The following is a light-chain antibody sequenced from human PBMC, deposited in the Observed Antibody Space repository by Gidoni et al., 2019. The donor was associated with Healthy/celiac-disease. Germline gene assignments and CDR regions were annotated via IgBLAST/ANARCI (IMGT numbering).Light chain of an antibody. J-gene: IGLJ2*01. V-gene: IGLV3-21*04. CDR1: NIGSKS. Sequence: SHVLTQPPSVSVAQGKTARITCGGNNIGSKSVQWYQQKPGQAPVLIIYYDSDRPPGIPKRFSSSNSGNTATLTISRVEAGDEADYYCQVWGSSSDHVVFGGGTKLTVL. CDR3: QVWGSSSDHVV. CDR2: YDS.